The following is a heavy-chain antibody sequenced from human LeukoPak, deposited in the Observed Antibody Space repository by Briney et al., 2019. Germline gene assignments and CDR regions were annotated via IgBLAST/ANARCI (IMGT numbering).Heavy chain of an antibody. Sequence: SETLSLTCAVYGGSFSGYYWSWIRQPPGKGLEWNGEINHSGSTNYNPSLKSRVTISVDTSKNQFSLKLSSVTAADTAVYYCARGLEIVYSSSWYRGPRPRWFDPWGQGTLVTVSS. V-gene: IGHV4-34*01. J-gene: IGHJ5*02. D-gene: IGHD6-13*01. CDR2: INHSGST. CDR3: ARGLEIVYSSSWYRGPRPRWFDP. CDR1: GGSFSGYY.